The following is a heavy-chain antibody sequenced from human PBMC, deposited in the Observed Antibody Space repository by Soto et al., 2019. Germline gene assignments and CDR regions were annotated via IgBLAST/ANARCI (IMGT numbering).Heavy chain of an antibody. D-gene: IGHD3-10*01. CDR3: AKDRGPGSYSYYYGMDV. CDR1: GFTFSSYG. CDR2: ISYDGSNK. Sequence: PGGSLRLSCAASGFTFSSYGMHWVRQAPGKGLEWVAVISYDGSNKYYADSVKGRFTISRDNSKNTLYLQMNSLRAEDTAVYYCAKDRGPGSYSYYYGMDVWGQGTTVTVSS. J-gene: IGHJ6*02. V-gene: IGHV3-30*18.